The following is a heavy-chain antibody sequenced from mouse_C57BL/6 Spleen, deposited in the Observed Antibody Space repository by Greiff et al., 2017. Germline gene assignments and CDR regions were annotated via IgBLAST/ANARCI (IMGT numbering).Heavy chain of an antibody. J-gene: IGHJ2*01. CDR3: ASNYGSSSDY. CDR2: INPSSGYT. Sequence: VQLQESGAELARPGASVKMSCKASGYTFTSYTMHWVKQRPGQGLEWIGYINPSSGYTKYNQKFKDKATLTADKSSSTAYMQLSSLTSEDSAVYYCASNYGSSSDYWGQGTTRTVSS. CDR1: GYTFTSYT. V-gene: IGHV1-4*01. D-gene: IGHD1-1*01.